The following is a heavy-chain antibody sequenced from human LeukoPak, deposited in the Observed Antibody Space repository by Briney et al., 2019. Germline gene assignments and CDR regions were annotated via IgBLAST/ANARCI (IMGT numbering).Heavy chain of an antibody. Sequence: GGSLRLSCAASGFTFSSYAMSWVRQAPGKGLEWVAAISGSGGSTYNADSVKGRFTISRDNSKNTLYLQMNSLRAEDTAVYYCAKDRTYDSSGYYPKYYFDYWGQGTLVTVSS. CDR1: GFTFSSYA. CDR3: AKDRTYDSSGYYPKYYFDY. D-gene: IGHD3-22*01. CDR2: ISGSGGST. J-gene: IGHJ4*02. V-gene: IGHV3-23*01.